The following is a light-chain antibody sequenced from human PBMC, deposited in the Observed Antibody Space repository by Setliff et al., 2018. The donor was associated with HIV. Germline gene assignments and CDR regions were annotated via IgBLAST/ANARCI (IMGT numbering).Light chain of an antibody. CDR1: SSDVGGYNY. Sequence: QSALTQPRSVSGSPRQSVTISCTGTSSDVGGYNYVSWYQHHPGKAPKLMIYDVSKRPSGVPDHFSGSKSGNTASLTISGLQAEDEADYYCCSYAGSYTFVFGTGTKVTVL. CDR3: CSYAGSYTFV. J-gene: IGLJ1*01. V-gene: IGLV2-11*01. CDR2: DVS.